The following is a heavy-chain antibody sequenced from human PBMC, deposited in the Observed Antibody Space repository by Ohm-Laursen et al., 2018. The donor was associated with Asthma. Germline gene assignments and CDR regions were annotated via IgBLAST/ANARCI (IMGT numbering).Heavy chain of an antibody. CDR2: ISSDETYK. Sequence: SLRLSCAASGFTFRSYAMHWVRQAPGKGLEWVAIISSDETYKNYANSVKGRFTISKDNSKSTLFLQMNSLRPDDTAVYYCARRDFSGGDTNAAFDIWGQGTMVAVSS. CDR1: GFTFRSYA. V-gene: IGHV3-30*04. D-gene: IGHD2-21*02. CDR3: ARRDFSGGDTNAAFDI. J-gene: IGHJ3*02.